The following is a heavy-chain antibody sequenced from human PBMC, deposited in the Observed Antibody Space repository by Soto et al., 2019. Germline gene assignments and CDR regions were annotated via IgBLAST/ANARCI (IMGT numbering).Heavy chain of an antibody. J-gene: IGHJ4*02. Sequence: EVQLLESGGGLVQPGGSLRLSCAASGFDFSNTAMSWVRQAPGKGLEWVSIISGDSGRTYYADFVRGRFTISRDNSKNTLYLQMDSLRAEDTAVYYCAKLVIVWGQGTLVTVSS. CDR1: GFDFSNTA. CDR2: ISGDSGRT. CDR3: AKLVIV. V-gene: IGHV3-23*01. D-gene: IGHD2-21*01.